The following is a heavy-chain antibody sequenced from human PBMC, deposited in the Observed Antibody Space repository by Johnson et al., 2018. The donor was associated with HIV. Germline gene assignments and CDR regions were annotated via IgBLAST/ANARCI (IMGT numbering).Heavy chain of an antibody. V-gene: IGHV3-53*02. J-gene: IGHJ3*02. CDR2: IYSGGNT. Sequence: VQLVETGGGLIQPGGSLRLSCAASGFTISSNYLSWVRQAPGKSLAWVSIIYSGGNTYYADSVKGRFTISRDNSKNTLSLQMNSLRAEDTAIYYCARDRILTGYDAFDIWGQGTMVTVSS. D-gene: IGHD3-9*01. CDR1: GFTISSNY. CDR3: ARDRILTGYDAFDI.